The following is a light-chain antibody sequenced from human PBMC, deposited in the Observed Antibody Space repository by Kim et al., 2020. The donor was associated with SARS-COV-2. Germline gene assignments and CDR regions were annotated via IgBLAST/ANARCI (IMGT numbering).Light chain of an antibody. J-gene: IGLJ3*02. CDR1: SLRSYY. CDR2: AEN. CDR3: NSRDSSGNHWV. Sequence: ALGQTVRITCQGDSLRSYYASWYQQKPGQATVLVIYAENNRPSGIPDRFSGSSSGNTASLTITGAQAEDEADYYCNSRDSSGNHWVFGGGTQLTVL. V-gene: IGLV3-19*01.